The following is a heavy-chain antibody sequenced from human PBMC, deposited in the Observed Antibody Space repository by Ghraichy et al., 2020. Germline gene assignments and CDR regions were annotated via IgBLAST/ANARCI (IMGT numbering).Heavy chain of an antibody. Sequence: SETLSLTCTVSGGSISSYYWSWIRQFPGKGLEWIGYIHYSGGTKYNPSLKSRVTISVDTSKNQFSLKLSSVTAADMAVYYCARLMKSGWSLLAFAIWGQGTMVTVSS. CDR1: GGSISSYY. V-gene: IGHV4-59*08. D-gene: IGHD6-19*01. J-gene: IGHJ3*02. CDR2: IHYSGGT. CDR3: ARLMKSGWSLLAFAI.